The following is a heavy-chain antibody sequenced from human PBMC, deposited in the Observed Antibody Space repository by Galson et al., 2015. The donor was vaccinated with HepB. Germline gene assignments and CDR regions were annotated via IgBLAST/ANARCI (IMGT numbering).Heavy chain of an antibody. V-gene: IGHV1-69*13. J-gene: IGHJ3*02. CDR3: ASPSWDYDAPTGPAFDI. Sequence: SVKVSCKASGGTFSSYAISWVRQAPGQGLEWMGGIIPIFGTANYAQKFQGRVTITADESTSTAYMELSSLRSEDTAVYYCASPSWDYDAPTGPAFDIWGQGTMVTVSS. CDR1: GGTFSSYA. CDR2: IIPIFGTA. D-gene: IGHD4/OR15-4a*01.